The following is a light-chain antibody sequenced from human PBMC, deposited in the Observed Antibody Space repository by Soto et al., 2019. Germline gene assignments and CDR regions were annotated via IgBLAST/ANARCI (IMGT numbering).Light chain of an antibody. V-gene: IGKV3-15*01. CDR2: GAS. CDR3: QQSISGAVWT. Sequence: SQSFRGLLAWYQQKPGQAPRLLIYGASTRATGIPARFSGTESGIEFTLAVSGLQSKHFADFSGQQSISGAVWTVGEGTKVDIK. J-gene: IGKJ1*01. CDR1: QSFRGL.